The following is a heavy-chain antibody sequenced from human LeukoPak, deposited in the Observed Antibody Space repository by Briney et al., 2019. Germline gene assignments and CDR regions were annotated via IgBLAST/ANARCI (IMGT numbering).Heavy chain of an antibody. D-gene: IGHD3-10*01. CDR1: GFTFSCCA. V-gene: IGHV3-23*01. J-gene: IGHJ6*02. CDR2: ISSSGSAI. CDR3: ANGVRGNYYGMDV. Sequence: GGSLRLSCAASGFTFSCCAMIWVRQAPEKALEWVSAISSSGSAIFYADSVRGRFTISRDNSKKTLSLQMSSLRVEDTAVYYCANGVRGNYYGMDVWGQGTTVTVSS.